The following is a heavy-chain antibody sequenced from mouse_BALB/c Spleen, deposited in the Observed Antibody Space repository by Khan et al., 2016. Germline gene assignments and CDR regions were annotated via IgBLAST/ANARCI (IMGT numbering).Heavy chain of an antibody. CDR2: IDPENGDT. CDR1: GFNIKDYY. V-gene: IGHV14-4*02. CDR3: NVRFAY. J-gene: IGHJ3*01. Sequence: VQLKQSGAELVRSGASVKLSCTASGFNIKDYYMHWVKQRPEQGLEWIGWIDPENGDTEYAPKFQGKATMTADTSSHTAYLQLSSLTSEDTAVYYCNVRFAYWGQGTLVTVSA.